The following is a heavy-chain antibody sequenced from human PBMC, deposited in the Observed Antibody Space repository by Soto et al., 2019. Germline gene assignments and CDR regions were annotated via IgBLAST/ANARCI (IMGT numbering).Heavy chain of an antibody. CDR3: ARYCSGGSCYLYNWFDP. Sequence: QVQLVQSGAEVKKPGASVKVSCKASGYTFTSYGISWVRQAPGQGLEWMGWISAYNGNTNYVQKLQGRVTMTTDTSTSTAYMELRSPRSDDTAVYYCARYCSGGSCYLYNWFDPWGQGTLVTVSS. CDR2: ISAYNGNT. J-gene: IGHJ5*02. V-gene: IGHV1-18*04. D-gene: IGHD2-15*01. CDR1: GYTFTSYG.